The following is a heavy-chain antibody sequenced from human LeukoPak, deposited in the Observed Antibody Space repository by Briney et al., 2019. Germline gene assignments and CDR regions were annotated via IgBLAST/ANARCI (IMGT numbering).Heavy chain of an antibody. CDR2: IKQGGSEK. Sequence: GGSLRLSCAASGFLFANHWMSWVRQAPGKGLEWVADIKQGGSEKLYVDSVKGRFTIFRDDAKNSLSLQMDSLRPEDTAVYYCARGPPYGSRSDFLDSWGPGTLVIVSS. CDR3: ARGPPYGSRSDFLDS. V-gene: IGHV3-7*01. D-gene: IGHD3-10*01. J-gene: IGHJ5*01. CDR1: GFLFANHW.